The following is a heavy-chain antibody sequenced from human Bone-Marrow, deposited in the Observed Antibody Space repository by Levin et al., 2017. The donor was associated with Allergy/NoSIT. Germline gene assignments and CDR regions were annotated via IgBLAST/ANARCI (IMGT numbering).Heavy chain of an antibody. Sequence: PGGSLRLSCVASGFTFSNFEMNWVRQAPGKGLEWVSYISSTSIISYAVFCLKKNTISRDNSKNSLYLQMHSLRAEDTAVYFCAGTRGLIIPTFFKHDGFDMWGQVTMVTVSS. CDR3: AGTRGLIIPTFFKHDGFDM. J-gene: IGHJ3*02. D-gene: IGHD3-10*01. CDR2: ISSTSII. V-gene: IGHV3-48*03. CDR1: GFTFSNFE.